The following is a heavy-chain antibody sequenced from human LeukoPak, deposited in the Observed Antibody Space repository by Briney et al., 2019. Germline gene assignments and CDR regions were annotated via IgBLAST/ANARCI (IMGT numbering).Heavy chain of an antibody. Sequence: PGGSLRLSCAASGFTVSSNYMSWVRQAPGKGLEWVSVIYSGGSTYYADSVKGRFTISRDNSKNTLYLQMNSLRAEDTAVYYCARGEGQQLVHYYYYMDVWGKGTTVTVSS. CDR1: GFTVSSNY. V-gene: IGHV3-66*01. D-gene: IGHD6-13*01. CDR3: ARGEGQQLVHYYYYMDV. CDR2: IYSGGST. J-gene: IGHJ6*03.